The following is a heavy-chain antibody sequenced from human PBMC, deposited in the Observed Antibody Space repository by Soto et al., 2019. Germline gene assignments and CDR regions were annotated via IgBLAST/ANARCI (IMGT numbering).Heavy chain of an antibody. CDR2: MNPNSGNT. CDR3: ARWDYGDYARFDY. J-gene: IGHJ4*02. CDR1: GYTFTSHD. D-gene: IGHD4-17*01. V-gene: IGHV1-8*01. Sequence: QVQLVQSGAEVKKSGASVKVSCKASGYTFTSHDINWVRQATGQGLEWMGWMNPNSGNTGYAQKFKGRVTMTRNTSISTAYMELSSLRSEDTAVYYCARWDYGDYARFDYWCQGTLVTVSS.